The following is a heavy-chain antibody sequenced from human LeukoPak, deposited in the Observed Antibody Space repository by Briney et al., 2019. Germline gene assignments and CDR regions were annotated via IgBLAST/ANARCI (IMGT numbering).Heavy chain of an antibody. Sequence: ASVKVSCKASGYTFTSYAMNWVRQAPGQGLEWMGWINTNTGNPTYAQGFTGRFVFSLDTSVSTTYLQISSLKAEDTAVYYCARAFQRLGELSLPDYWGQGTLVTVSS. CDR2: INTNTGNP. J-gene: IGHJ4*02. CDR3: ARAFQRLGELSLPDY. D-gene: IGHD3-16*02. CDR1: GYTFTSYA. V-gene: IGHV7-4-1*02.